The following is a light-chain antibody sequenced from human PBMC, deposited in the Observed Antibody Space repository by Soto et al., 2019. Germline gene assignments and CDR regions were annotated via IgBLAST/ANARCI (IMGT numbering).Light chain of an antibody. CDR2: DAS. J-gene: IGKJ5*01. V-gene: IGKV3-11*01. Sequence: EIGLTQSAATLSLSPGERATLSCRASQSVSSYLAWYQQKPGQAPRLLIYDASNRATGIPARFSGSGSGTDFTLTISSLEPEDFAVYFCQQRTNWPPTFGQGTRLEIK. CDR1: QSVSSY. CDR3: QQRTNWPPT.